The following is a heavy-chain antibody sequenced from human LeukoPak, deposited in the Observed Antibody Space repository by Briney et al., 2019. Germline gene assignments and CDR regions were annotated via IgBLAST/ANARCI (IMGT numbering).Heavy chain of an antibody. Sequence: PGGSLRLSCAASGFTFSSYAMSWVRQAPGKGLEWVSAISGSGGETYYADAVRGRFTISRDNSKNTLSLQMNSLRAEDTAVYYCATHYTSGNYYDQYYFDSWGQGTLVTVSS. V-gene: IGHV3-23*01. CDR2: ISGSGGET. CDR1: GFTFSSYA. J-gene: IGHJ4*02. CDR3: ATHYTSGNYYDQYYFDS. D-gene: IGHD3-10*01.